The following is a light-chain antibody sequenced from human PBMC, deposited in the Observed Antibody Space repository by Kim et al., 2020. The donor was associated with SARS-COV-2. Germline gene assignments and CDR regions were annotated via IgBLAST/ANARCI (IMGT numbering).Light chain of an antibody. J-gene: IGLJ2*01. CDR3: YSAADNPWV. CDR2: KDS. V-gene: IGLV3-27*01. Sequence: SYELTQPSSVSVSPGQTARITCSGDVLAKKYARWFQQKPGQAPVLVIYKDSERPSGIPERFSVSSSGTTVTLTISGAQVEDEADYYCYSAADNPWVFGGGTQLTVL. CDR1: VLAKKY.